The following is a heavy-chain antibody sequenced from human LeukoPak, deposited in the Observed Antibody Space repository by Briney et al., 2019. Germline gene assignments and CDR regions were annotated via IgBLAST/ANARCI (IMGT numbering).Heavy chain of an antibody. CDR1: GMSLSDYY. V-gene: IGHV4-34*01. J-gene: IGHJ4*02. D-gene: IGHD3-10*01. Sequence: SETLSLTCGVSGMSLSDYYWTWIRQPPGKGLEWIGEIHYSGSATYNPSLKSRVTISVDTSKNQFSLKMNSVTAADTAVYYCARGQWFRAFWSRGTPVTVSS. CDR2: IHYSGSA. CDR3: ARGQWFRAF.